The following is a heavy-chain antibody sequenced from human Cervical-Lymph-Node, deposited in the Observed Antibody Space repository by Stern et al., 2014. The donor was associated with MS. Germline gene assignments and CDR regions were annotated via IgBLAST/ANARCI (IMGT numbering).Heavy chain of an antibody. Sequence: VQLVQSGYELKEPGASVKGSCKASGYTLTNYPMNWVRQAPGQGLEWMGWINTNTGNSTYAQGLKGRFVFSLDTSVSTADLDNRSLKAEDTAVYYCARDFVDTAMITRSDYLDSWGQGTLVTVSS. D-gene: IGHD5-18*01. CDR2: INTNTGNS. V-gene: IGHV7-4-1*01. CDR3: ARDFVDTAMITRSDYLDS. CDR1: GYTLTNYP. J-gene: IGHJ4*02.